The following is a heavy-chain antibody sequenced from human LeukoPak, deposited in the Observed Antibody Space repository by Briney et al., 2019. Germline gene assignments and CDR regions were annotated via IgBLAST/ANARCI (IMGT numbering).Heavy chain of an antibody. CDR2: INHSGST. V-gene: IGHV4-34*01. Sequence: PSETLSLTCAVYGGSFSGYYWSWIRQPPGKGLEWIGEINHSGSTNYNPSLKSRVTISVDTSKNQFSLKLSSVTAADTAVYYCASITMIASHWGQGTLVTVSS. J-gene: IGHJ4*02. CDR1: GGSFSGYY. CDR3: ASITMIASH. D-gene: IGHD3-22*01.